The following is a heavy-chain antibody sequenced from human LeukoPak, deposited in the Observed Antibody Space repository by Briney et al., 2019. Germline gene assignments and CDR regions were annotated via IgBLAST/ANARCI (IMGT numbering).Heavy chain of an antibody. D-gene: IGHD3-10*01. CDR3: ARDHGSGSYYISYYYMDV. Sequence: GASVKVSCKASGYTFTSYDINWVRQATGQGLEWMGWMNPNSGNTGYAQKFQGRVTMTRNTSISTAYMELSSLRSEDTAVYYCARDHGSGSYYISYYYMDVWGKGTTVTISS. J-gene: IGHJ6*03. CDR1: GYTFTSYD. CDR2: MNPNSGNT. V-gene: IGHV1-8*01.